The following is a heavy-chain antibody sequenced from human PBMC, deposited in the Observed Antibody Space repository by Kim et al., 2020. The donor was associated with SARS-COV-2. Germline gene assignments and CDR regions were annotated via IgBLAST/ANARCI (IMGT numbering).Heavy chain of an antibody. D-gene: IGHD3-16*02. V-gene: IGHV3-7*04. Sequence: GGSLRLSCSASGFSFINFWMGWVRQTPGKGLEWVANIKYDGSETYYAESVKGRFTISRDNGENSVYLQMNSLRAADTGVYYCTRVFADPPYRNDYWGQGALVTVSS. CDR2: IKYDGSET. CDR3: TRVFADPPYRNDY. J-gene: IGHJ4*02. CDR1: GFSFINFW.